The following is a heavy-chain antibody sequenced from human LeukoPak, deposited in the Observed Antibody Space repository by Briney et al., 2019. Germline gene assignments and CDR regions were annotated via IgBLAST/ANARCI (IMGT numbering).Heavy chain of an antibody. Sequence: GRSLRLSCAASGFTFSGYAMHWVRQPPGKGLEWVAVISYDGGNKYYADSVKGRFTISRDNSKNTLYLQMNSLRAEDTAVYYCAMEQRKYSAGFTIDYWGQGTLVTVSS. D-gene: IGHD2-15*01. V-gene: IGHV3-30-3*01. J-gene: IGHJ4*02. CDR1: GFTFSGYA. CDR3: AMEQRKYSAGFTIDY. CDR2: ISYDGGNK.